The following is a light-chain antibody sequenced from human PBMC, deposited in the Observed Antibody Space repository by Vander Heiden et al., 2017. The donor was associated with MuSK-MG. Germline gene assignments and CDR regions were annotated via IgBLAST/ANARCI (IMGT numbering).Light chain of an antibody. CDR2: KAS. J-gene: IGKJ2*01. CDR3: QQYNSYYT. CDR1: QSISSW. V-gene: IGKV1-5*03. Sequence: DIHMTHSPSTLSASVGARVTITCRASQSISSWLAWYHQKPEKAPKLLIDKASSLEGGVPSRCSGSGSGTEFTLTISSLQPDDFATYYCQQYNSYYTFGQGTKLEIK.